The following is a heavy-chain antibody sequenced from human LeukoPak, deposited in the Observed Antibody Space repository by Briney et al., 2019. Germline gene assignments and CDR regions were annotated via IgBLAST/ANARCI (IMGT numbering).Heavy chain of an antibody. J-gene: IGHJ4*02. CDR1: GYSFTNYW. CDR3: ARGAIAGATRNYFDY. D-gene: IGHD1-26*01. CDR2: IYPGDSDT. Sequence: GESLKISCKGSGYSFTNYWRAWVRQMPGKGLECMGIIYPGDSDTRYSPSFQGQVTISADKSISTAYLQWNSLKASDTAMYYCARGAIAGATRNYFDYWGQGTLVTVSS. V-gene: IGHV5-51*01.